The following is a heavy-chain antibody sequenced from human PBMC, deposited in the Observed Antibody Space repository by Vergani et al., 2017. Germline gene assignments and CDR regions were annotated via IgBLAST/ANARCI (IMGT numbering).Heavy chain of an antibody. CDR3: ARRDGYNPYYYYGMDV. CDR2: ISSNGGST. V-gene: IGHV3-64*01. J-gene: IGHJ6*02. Sequence: EVQLVESGGGLVQPGGSLRLSCAASGFTFSSYAMHWVRQAPGKGLEYVSAISSNGGSTYYANSVKGRFTISRDNSKNTLYPQMGSLRAEDMAVYYCARRDGYNPYYYYGMDVWGQGTTVTVSS. CDR1: GFTFSSYA. D-gene: IGHD5-24*01.